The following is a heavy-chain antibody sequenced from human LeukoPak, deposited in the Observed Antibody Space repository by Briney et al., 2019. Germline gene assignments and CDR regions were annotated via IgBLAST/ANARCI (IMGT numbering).Heavy chain of an antibody. CDR3: AEKLVGANPFDF. CDR1: GFTIGGFA. J-gene: IGHJ4*02. CDR2: IGSDYKT. D-gene: IGHD1-26*01. V-gene: IGHV3-23*01. Sequence: GESLRLSCAASGFTIGGFAMTWVRQAPGKGLEWVSSIGSDYKTHYSESVKGRFAISRDNSKNTLYLQMNSLRAEDTAVYYCAEKLVGANPFDFWGQGTLVTVSS.